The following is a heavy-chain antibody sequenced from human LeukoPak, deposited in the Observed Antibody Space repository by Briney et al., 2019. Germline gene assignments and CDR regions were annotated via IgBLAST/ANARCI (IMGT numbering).Heavy chain of an antibody. Sequence: GGSLRLSCAAYGFTFTSYAMSWIRQAPGKGLEWVSAISGGGENTYYADSVKGRFTISRDNSKNTLYLQMNSLRAEDTATYYCAKPRAMTTGVGRYFDLWGRGTLVTVSS. CDR2: ISGGGENT. J-gene: IGHJ2*01. D-gene: IGHD1-1*01. CDR3: AKPRAMTTGVGRYFDL. V-gene: IGHV3-23*01. CDR1: GFTFTSYA.